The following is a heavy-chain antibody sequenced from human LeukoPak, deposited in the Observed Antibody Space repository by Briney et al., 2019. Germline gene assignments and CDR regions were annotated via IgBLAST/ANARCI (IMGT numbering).Heavy chain of an antibody. CDR3: ASGGGYSSAWHSSDY. D-gene: IGHD6-19*01. CDR2: IYSDGRT. Sequence: ASLRLSCAASGFTVSNTYMSWVRQALGKGLEWVSIIYSDGRTYYADFVKGRFTISRDNSKNTMYLQMNSLRAEDTAVYYCASGGGYSSAWHSSDYWGQGTLVTVSS. J-gene: IGHJ4*02. V-gene: IGHV3-53*01. CDR1: GFTVSNTY.